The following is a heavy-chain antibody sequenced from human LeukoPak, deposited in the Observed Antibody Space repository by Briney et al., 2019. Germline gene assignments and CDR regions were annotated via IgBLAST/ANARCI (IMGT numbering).Heavy chain of an antibody. J-gene: IGHJ4*02. CDR3: AKVRDYDSGGYSDY. CDR2: ISGSGGST. V-gene: IGHV3-23*01. Sequence: GESLRLSCTASGFTFSNFWMGWVRQAPGKGLEWVSAISGSGGSTYYVDSVKGRFTISRDNFKNTLYLQMNSLRAEDTAVYYCAKVRDYDSGGYSDYWGQGNLVTVSS. D-gene: IGHD3-22*01. CDR1: GFTFSNFW.